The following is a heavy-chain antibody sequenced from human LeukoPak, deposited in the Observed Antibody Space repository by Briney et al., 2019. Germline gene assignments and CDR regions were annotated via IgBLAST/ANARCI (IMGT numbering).Heavy chain of an antibody. J-gene: IGHJ4*02. Sequence: RLSCAASGFTFSSYAMHWVRQAPGKGLEWVAVISYDGSNKYYADSVKGRFTISRDNSKNTLYLQMNSLRAEDTAVYYCARDYLLVGFDYWGQGTLVTVSS. CDR1: GFTFSSYA. D-gene: IGHD1-26*01. CDR2: ISYDGSNK. CDR3: ARDYLLVGFDY. V-gene: IGHV3-30-3*01.